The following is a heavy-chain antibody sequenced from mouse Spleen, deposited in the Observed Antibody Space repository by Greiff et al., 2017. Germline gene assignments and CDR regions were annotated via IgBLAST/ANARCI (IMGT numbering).Heavy chain of an antibody. CDR2: IRNKANNHAT. V-gene: IGHV6-6*01. CDR3: TSSTGTTGAWFAY. CDR1: GFTFSDAW. D-gene: IGHD4-1*02. J-gene: IGHJ3*01. Sequence: EVQLQESGGGLVQPGGSMKLSCAASGFTFSDAWMDWVRQSPEKGLEWVAEIRNKANNHATYYAESVKGRFTISRDDSKSSVYLQMNSLRAEDTGIYYCTSSTGTTGAWFAYWGQGTLVTVSA.